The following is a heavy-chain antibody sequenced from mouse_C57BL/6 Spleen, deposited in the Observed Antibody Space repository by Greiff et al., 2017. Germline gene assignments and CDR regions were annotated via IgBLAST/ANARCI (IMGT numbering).Heavy chain of an antibody. V-gene: IGHV5-9*01. D-gene: IGHD3-2*02. CDR1: GFTFSSYT. J-gene: IGHJ2*01. CDR2: ISGGGGNT. Sequence: EVQLVESGGGLVKPGGSLKLSCAASGFTFSSYTMSWVRQTPEKRLEWVATISGGGGNTYYPDSVKGRFTISRDNAKNTLYLQMSSLRSEDTALYYCARQTAQAYFDYGGQGTTLTVSS. CDR3: ARQTAQAYFDY.